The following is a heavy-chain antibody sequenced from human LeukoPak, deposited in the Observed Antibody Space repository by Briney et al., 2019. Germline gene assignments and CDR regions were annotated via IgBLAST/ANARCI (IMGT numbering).Heavy chain of an antibody. CDR1: GGSISSSSYY. D-gene: IGHD1-26*01. Sequence: PSETLSLTCTVSGGSISSSSYYWGWIRQPAGKGLEWIGRIFTTGSTNYNPSLKSRVTMSVATSKNQLSLRLSSVTAADTAMYYCAKSGGYGLIDYWGQGTRVTVSS. CDR2: IFTTGST. J-gene: IGHJ4*02. CDR3: AKSGGYGLIDY. V-gene: IGHV4-61*02.